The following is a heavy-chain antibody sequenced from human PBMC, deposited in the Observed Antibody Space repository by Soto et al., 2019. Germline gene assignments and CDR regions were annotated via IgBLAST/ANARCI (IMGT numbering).Heavy chain of an antibody. CDR2: IRSKANSYVT. CDR3: TRLPSPVKSTVLSGYEQRRSYYYYMDV. V-gene: IGHV3-73*01. J-gene: IGHJ6*03. CDR1: GLTFSGSA. Sequence: GGSLRLSCAASGLTFSGSAMHWVRQASRKGLEWVGRIRSKANSYVTAYAASVKGRFTISRDDSKNTAYLQMNSLKTEDTAVYYCTRLPSPVKSTVLSGYEQRRSYYYYMDVWGKGTTVTVSS. D-gene: IGHD3-3*01.